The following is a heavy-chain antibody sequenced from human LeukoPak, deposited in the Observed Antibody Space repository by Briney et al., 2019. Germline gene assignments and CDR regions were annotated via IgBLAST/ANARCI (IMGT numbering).Heavy chain of an antibody. CDR1: GYTFTSYY. J-gene: IGHJ3*02. Sequence: GASVKVSRKASGYTFTSYYMHWVRQAPGQGLEWMGIINPSGGSTSYAQKFQGRVTMTRDTSTSTVYMELSSLRSEDTAVYYCARVYYDSSGPNPDAFDIWGQGTMVTVSS. D-gene: IGHD3-22*01. V-gene: IGHV1-46*01. CDR2: INPSGGST. CDR3: ARVYYDSSGPNPDAFDI.